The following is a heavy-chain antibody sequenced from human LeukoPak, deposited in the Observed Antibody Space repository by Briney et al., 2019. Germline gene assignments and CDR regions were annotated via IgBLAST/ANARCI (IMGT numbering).Heavy chain of an antibody. CDR1: GGSISNYY. D-gene: IGHD3-10*01. J-gene: IGHJ4*02. V-gene: IGHV4-59*01. CDR3: ARDGVRGVIR. CDR2: IYYSGST. Sequence: KPSETLSLTCTVSGGSISNYYWSWIRQPPGKGLEWIGYIYYSGSTNYNPSLKSRVTISVDTSKNQFSLKLSSVTAADTAVYYCARDGVRGVIRWGQGTLVTVSS.